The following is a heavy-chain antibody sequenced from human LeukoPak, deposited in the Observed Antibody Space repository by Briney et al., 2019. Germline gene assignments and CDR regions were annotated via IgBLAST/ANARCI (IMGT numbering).Heavy chain of an antibody. CDR3: AKDPAHCSSTSCGY. CDR1: GFTFSSYA. CDR2: ISGSGGST. D-gene: IGHD2-2*01. Sequence: GGSLRLSCAASGFTFSSYAMSWVRQAPGKGLGWVSAISGSGGSTYYADSVKGRFTISRDNSKNTLYLQMNSLRAEDTAVYYCAKDPAHCSSTSCGYWGQGTLVTVSS. J-gene: IGHJ4*02. V-gene: IGHV3-23*01.